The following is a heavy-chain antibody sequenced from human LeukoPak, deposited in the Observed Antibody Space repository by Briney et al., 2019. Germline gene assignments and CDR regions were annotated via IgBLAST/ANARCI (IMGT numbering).Heavy chain of an antibody. CDR3: ARSWDPAVGFGA. CDR2: INPSGGST. D-gene: IGHD2-2*01. Sequence: GASVKVSCKASGYTFTSYYMHWVRHAPAQGLEWMGVINPSGGSTSYAQKCQGRVTMTRDTPTGTDSMGLSSPGAEDTAVYYLARSWDPAVGFGAWGQGTLVTVST. V-gene: IGHV1-46*01. CDR1: GYTFTSYY. J-gene: IGHJ5*02.